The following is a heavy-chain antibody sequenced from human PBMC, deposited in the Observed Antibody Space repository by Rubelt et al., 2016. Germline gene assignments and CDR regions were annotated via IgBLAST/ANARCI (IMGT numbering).Heavy chain of an antibody. CDR3: ARWPYYYDSSGSGY. J-gene: IGHJ4*02. CDR1: GFTFSNAW. D-gene: IGHD3-22*01. CDR2: IKSRGDGGAL. V-gene: IGHV3-15*01. Sequence: SGGGLVKPGGSLRISCTGSGFTFSNAWLSWVRQAPGKGLEWLGRIKSRGDGGALDYAAPVKGRFTISRDDSKNTLYLQMNSLKTEDTGVYYCARWPYYYDSSGSGYWGQGTLVTVSS.